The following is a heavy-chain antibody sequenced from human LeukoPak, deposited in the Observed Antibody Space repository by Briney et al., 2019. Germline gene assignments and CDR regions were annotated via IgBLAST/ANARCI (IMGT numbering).Heavy chain of an antibody. V-gene: IGHV3-20*04. J-gene: IGHJ4*02. Sequence: PGGSLRLSCAASGFTFDDYGMSWVRQAPGKGLEWVSGIIWNGGSTGYADSVKGRFTLSRDNAKNSLYLQMNSLRAEDTALYYCARDTLLGITMIVVGGFDYWGQGTLVTVSS. CDR1: GFTFDDYG. CDR2: IIWNGGST. CDR3: ARDTLLGITMIVVGGFDY. D-gene: IGHD3-22*01.